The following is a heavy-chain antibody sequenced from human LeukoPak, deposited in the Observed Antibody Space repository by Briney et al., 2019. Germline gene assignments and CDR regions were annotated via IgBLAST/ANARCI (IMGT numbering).Heavy chain of an antibody. CDR1: GFTFSSYA. D-gene: IGHD2-15*01. CDR3: ARARCSGGSCYSNNWFDP. V-gene: IGHV3-30*04. Sequence: PGGSLRLSCAASGFTFSSYAMHWVRQAPGKGLEWVAVISYDGSNKYYADSVKGRFTISRDNSKNTLYLQMNSLRAEGTAVYYCARARCSGGSCYSNNWFDPWGQGTLVTVSS. CDR2: ISYDGSNK. J-gene: IGHJ5*02.